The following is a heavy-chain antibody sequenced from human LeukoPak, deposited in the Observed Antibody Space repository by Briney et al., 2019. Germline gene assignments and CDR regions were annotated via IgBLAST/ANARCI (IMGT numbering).Heavy chain of an antibody. CDR2: IYYSGST. D-gene: IGHD3-10*01. J-gene: IGHJ1*01. CDR1: GGSISSYY. Sequence: PSETLSLTCTVSGGSISSYYWSWIRQPPGKGLEWIGYIYYSGSTNYNPSLKSRVTISVDRSKNQFSLKLSSVTAADTAVYYCAREAGSGSYRYFQHWGQGTLVTVSS. V-gene: IGHV4-59*12. CDR3: AREAGSGSYRYFQH.